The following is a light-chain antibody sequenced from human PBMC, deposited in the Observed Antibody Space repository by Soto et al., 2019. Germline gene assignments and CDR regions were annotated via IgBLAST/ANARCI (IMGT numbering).Light chain of an antibody. CDR2: AAS. V-gene: IGKV1-39*01. CDR1: QTISTF. CDR3: QQSYSSPRT. Sequence: DIQMTQSPSSLSASVCARVTITCRASQTISTFLNWYQQKPGKAPKILISAASNLETRVPSRFSGSGSGTDFTLTISSLQPEEFATYYCQQSYSSPRTVGQGTKVDIK. J-gene: IGKJ1*01.